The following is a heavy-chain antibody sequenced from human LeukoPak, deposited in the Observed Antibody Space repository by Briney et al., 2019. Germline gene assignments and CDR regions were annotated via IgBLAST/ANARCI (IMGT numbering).Heavy chain of an antibody. J-gene: IGHJ4*02. CDR3: ARDFYSGTKQPADY. CDR1: GFTFSSYW. D-gene: IGHD1-26*01. V-gene: IGHV3-7*01. Sequence: GGSLRLSCAASGFTFSSYWMSWVRQAPGKGLEWVANIKQDGSEKYYVDSVKGRFTISRDNAKNSLYLQMNSLRAEDTAVYYCARDFYSGTKQPADYWGQGTLVTVSS. CDR2: IKQDGSEK.